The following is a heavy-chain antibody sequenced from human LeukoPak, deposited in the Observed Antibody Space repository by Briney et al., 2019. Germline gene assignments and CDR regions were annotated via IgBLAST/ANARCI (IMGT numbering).Heavy chain of an antibody. D-gene: IGHD3-9*01. CDR1: GFTFSSYW. CDR2: IKQDGSEK. V-gene: IGHV3-7*03. J-gene: IGHJ4*02. CDR3: ARDVALGYFDWLYYFDY. Sequence: GGSLRLSCAASGFTFSSYWMSRVRQAPGKGLEWVANIKQDGSEKYYVDSVKGRFTISRDNAKNSLYLQMNSLRAEDTAVYYCARDVALGYFDWLYYFDYWGQGTLVTVSS.